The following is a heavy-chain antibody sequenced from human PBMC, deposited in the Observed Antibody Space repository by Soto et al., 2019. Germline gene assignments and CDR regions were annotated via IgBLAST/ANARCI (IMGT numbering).Heavy chain of an antibody. Sequence: PSETLSLTCTVSGGSISSYYWSWIRQPPGKGLEWIGYIYYSGSTNYNPSLKSRVTISVDTSKNQFSLKLSSVTAADTAVYYCARVVAASWFDPWGQGTLVTVSS. J-gene: IGHJ5*02. CDR2: IYYSGST. CDR1: GGSISSYY. V-gene: IGHV4-59*01. D-gene: IGHD2-15*01. CDR3: ARVVAASWFDP.